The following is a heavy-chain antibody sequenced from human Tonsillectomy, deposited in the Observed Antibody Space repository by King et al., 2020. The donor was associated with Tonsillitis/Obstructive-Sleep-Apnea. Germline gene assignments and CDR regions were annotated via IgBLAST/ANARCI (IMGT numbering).Heavy chain of an antibody. V-gene: IGHV3-43*02. CDR2: ISGDGGNT. CDR1: GFTFDDYA. Sequence: VQLVQSGGGVVQPGGSLRLSCAASGFTFDDYAMHWVRQAPGKGLEWVSLISGDGGNTFYADSVKGRFTISRDNSKNSLYLQMNSLRTEDTALYYCAKDLKLVPAGRGYYYYFVMDVWGQGPTVTVSS. J-gene: IGHJ6*02. D-gene: IGHD2-2*01. CDR3: AKDLKLVPAGRGYYYYFVMDV.